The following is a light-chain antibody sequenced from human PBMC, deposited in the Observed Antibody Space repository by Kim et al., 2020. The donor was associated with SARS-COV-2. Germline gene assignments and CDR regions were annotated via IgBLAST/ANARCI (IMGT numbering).Light chain of an antibody. V-gene: IGLV3-9*01. Sequence: VAMGQTAMSTCGRDNVGSRNLHWYQQRPGQAPMLVIYRDSSQPSGIPERFSGSKWGNTATLTISRAQAGDEADYYCQVWDSSTGVFGGGTQLTVL. CDR1: NVGSRN. J-gene: IGLJ3*02. CDR2: RDS. CDR3: QVWDSSTGV.